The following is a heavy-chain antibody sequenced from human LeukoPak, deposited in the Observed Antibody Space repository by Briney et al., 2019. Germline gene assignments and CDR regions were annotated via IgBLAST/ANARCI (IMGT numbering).Heavy chain of an antibody. CDR2: ISGSGGST. CDR3: AKDGGSWGVGEWFDP. J-gene: IGHJ5*02. V-gene: IGHV3-23*01. CDR1: GFTFSSYA. Sequence: GGSLRLSCAASGFTFSSYAMSWVRPAPGKGLAWVSAISGSGGSTYYADSVKGRFTISRDNSKNTLYLQMNSLRAEDTAVYYCAKDGGSWGVGEWFDPWGQGTLVTVSS. D-gene: IGHD6-13*01.